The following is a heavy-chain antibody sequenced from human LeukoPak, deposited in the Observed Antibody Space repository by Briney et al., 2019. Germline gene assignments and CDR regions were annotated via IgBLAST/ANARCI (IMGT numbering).Heavy chain of an antibody. V-gene: IGHV5-10-1*01. D-gene: IGHD2-2*01. Sequence: GESLKISCKGSGYSFTSYWISWVRQMPGKGLEWMGRIDPSDSYTNYSPSFQGHVTISADKSISTAYLQWSSLKASDTAMYYCARQPKTLTGYCSSTSCYAHFWFDPWGQGTLVTISS. CDR1: GYSFTSYW. CDR2: IDPSDSYT. J-gene: IGHJ5*02. CDR3: ARQPKTLTGYCSSTSCYAHFWFDP.